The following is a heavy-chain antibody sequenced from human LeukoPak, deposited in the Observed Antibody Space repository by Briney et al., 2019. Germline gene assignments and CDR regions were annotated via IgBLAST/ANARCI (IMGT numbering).Heavy chain of an antibody. CDR2: IIPIFGTA. D-gene: IGHD3-22*01. Sequence: SVKISCKASGGTFSSYAISWVRQAPGQGLEWMGGIIPIFGTANYAQKFQGGVTITADESTSTAYMELSSLRSEDTAVYYCARSVDSSGPFDYWGQGTLVTVSS. J-gene: IGHJ4*02. CDR1: GGTFSSYA. CDR3: ARSVDSSGPFDY. V-gene: IGHV1-69*13.